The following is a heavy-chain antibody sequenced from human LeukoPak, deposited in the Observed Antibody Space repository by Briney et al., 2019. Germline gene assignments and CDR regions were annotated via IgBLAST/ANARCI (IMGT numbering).Heavy chain of an antibody. D-gene: IGHD5-18*01. CDR1: GFTFSSYE. J-gene: IGHJ4*02. Sequence: GGSLRLSCAASGFTFSSYEMNWVRQAPGKGLEWVGRIKPTKTDGGAPYYATAVEGRITISRDDSRDMMYLQMNSLKTDDTAVYYCAREGSLYGYHSFDSWGQGTLVTVSS. V-gene: IGHV3-15*01. CDR2: IKPTKTDGGAP. CDR3: AREGSLYGYHSFDS.